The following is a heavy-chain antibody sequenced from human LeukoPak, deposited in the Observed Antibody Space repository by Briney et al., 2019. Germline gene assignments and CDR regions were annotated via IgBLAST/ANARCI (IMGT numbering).Heavy chain of an antibody. V-gene: IGHV3-21*01. D-gene: IGHD6-13*01. Sequence: GGSLRLSCAASGFTFDDYGMSWVRQAPGKGLEWVSSISSSSSYIYYADSVKGRFTISRDNAKNSLYLQMSSLRAEDTAVYYCARSKEAAAESSDYWGQGTLVTVSS. J-gene: IGHJ4*02. CDR3: ARSKEAAAESSDY. CDR1: GFTFDDYG. CDR2: ISSSSSYI.